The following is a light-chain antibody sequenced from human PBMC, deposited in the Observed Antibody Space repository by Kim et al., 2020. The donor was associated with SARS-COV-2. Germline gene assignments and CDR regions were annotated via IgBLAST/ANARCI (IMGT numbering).Light chain of an antibody. V-gene: IGLV3-19*01. CDR3: NSRDSSGNPRWV. Sequence: SSELPQDPAVSVALGQTVRITCQGDSLRSYYASWYQQKPGQAPVLVIYGKNNRPSGIPDRFSGSSSGNTASLTITGAQAEDEADYYCNSRDSSGNPRWVF. CDR1: SLRSYY. J-gene: IGLJ3*02. CDR2: GKN.